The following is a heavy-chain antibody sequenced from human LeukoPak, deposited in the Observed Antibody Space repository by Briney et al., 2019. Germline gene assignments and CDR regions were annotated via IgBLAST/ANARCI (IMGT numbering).Heavy chain of an antibody. Sequence: SETLSLTCAVSGAPLSTYYWSWIRQPAGKGLEWIGRIYTSGNTNSNPSLKSRVTMSVDTSNNLFSLKLTSVTAADTAVYYCARVMGYCSGGNCYSHFDPWGQGTLVTVSS. CDR3: ARVMGYCSGGNCYSHFDP. D-gene: IGHD2-15*01. J-gene: IGHJ5*02. CDR1: GAPLSTYY. V-gene: IGHV4-4*07. CDR2: IYTSGNT.